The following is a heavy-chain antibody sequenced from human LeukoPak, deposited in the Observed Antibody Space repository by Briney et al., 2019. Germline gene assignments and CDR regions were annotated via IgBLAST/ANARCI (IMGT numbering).Heavy chain of an antibody. CDR3: ARGPHVLLWFGELSSLTYFDY. V-gene: IGHV4-30-4*08. CDR2: IYYSGST. Sequence: PSETLSLTCTVSGGSISSGGYYWSWIRQPPGKGLEWIGYIYYSGSTYYNPSLKSRVTISVDTSKNQFSLKLSSVTAADTAVYYCARGPHVLLWFGELSSLTYFDYWGQGTLVTVSS. J-gene: IGHJ4*02. D-gene: IGHD3-10*01. CDR1: GGSISSGGYY.